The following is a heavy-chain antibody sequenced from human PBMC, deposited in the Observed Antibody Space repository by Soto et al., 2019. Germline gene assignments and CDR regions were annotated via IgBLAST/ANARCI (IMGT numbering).Heavy chain of an antibody. CDR2: ISSSSTTI. J-gene: IGHJ6*03. CDR1: GFTFSSYT. V-gene: IGHV3-48*01. CDR3: AREYYYYYMDV. Sequence: GGSLRLSCAASGFTFSSYTMNWVRQAPGKGLEWVSYISSSSTTIYYADSVKGRFTISRDNAKNSVYLQISGLRAEDTAVYYCAREYYYYYMDVWGKGTTVTVSS.